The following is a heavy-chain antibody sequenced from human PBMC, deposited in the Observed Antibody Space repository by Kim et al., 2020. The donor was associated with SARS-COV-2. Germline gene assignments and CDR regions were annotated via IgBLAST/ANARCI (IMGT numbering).Heavy chain of an antibody. Sequence: SETLSLTCAVSGGSISSSNWWSWVRQPPGKGLEWIGEIYHSGSTNYNPSLKSRVTISVDKSKNQFSLKLSSVTAADTAVYYCAVLNMEPIGVVVAATLDAFDIWGQGTMVTVSS. V-gene: IGHV4-4*02. CDR2: IYHSGST. CDR3: AVLNMEPIGVVVAATLDAFDI. CDR1: GGSISSSNW. D-gene: IGHD2-15*01. J-gene: IGHJ3*02.